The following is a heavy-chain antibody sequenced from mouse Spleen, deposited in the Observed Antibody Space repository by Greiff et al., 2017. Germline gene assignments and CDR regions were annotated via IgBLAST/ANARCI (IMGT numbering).Heavy chain of an antibody. V-gene: IGHV1-15*01. CDR2: IDPETGGT. D-gene: IGHD2-1*01. J-gene: IGHJ3*01. CDR1: GYTFTDYE. CDR3: TRFGNEAY. Sequence: QVHVKQSGAELVRPGASVTLSCKASGYTFTDYEMHWVKQTPVHGLEWIGAIDPETGGTAYNQKFKGKAILTADKSSSTAYMELRSLTSEDSAVYYRTRFGNEAYWGQGTLVTVSA.